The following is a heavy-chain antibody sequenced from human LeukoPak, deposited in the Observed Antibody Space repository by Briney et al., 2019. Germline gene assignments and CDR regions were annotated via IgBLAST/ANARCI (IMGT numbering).Heavy chain of an antibody. V-gene: IGHV3-9*01. J-gene: IGHJ4*02. D-gene: IGHD6-19*01. Sequence: PGGSLRLSCAASGFIFDDYAMHWVRQAPGKGLEWVSGISWDSDIIGYADSVKGRFTISRDNAKNSLYLQMNSLRAEDTAVYYCAKAPDRYSSGWYFGYWGQGTLVTVSS. CDR2: ISWDSDII. CDR1: GFIFDDYA. CDR3: AKAPDRYSSGWYFGY.